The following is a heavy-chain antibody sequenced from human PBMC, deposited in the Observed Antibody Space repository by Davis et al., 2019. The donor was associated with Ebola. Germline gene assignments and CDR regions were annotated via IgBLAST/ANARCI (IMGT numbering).Heavy chain of an antibody. J-gene: IGHJ4*02. CDR1: GGSISSGNYY. Sequence: SETLSLTCTVSGGSISSGNYYWSWIRQPAGKGLEWIGQIYPSGGTNYNPSLKSRLTISADTSQNQFSLKMTSVTAADTAAYYCATNTTSSGFNYWGQGTLVTVSS. CDR2: IYPSGGT. D-gene: IGHD6-6*01. CDR3: ATNTTSSGFNY. V-gene: IGHV4-61*09.